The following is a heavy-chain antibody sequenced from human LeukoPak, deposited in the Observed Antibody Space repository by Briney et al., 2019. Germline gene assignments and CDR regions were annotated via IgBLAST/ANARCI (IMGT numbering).Heavy chain of an antibody. V-gene: IGHV3-64*01. CDR2: ISSNGGST. Sequence: GGSLRLSCAASGFTFSSYAMHWVRQAPGKGLEYVSAISSNGGSTYYANSVKGRFTISRDNSKNTLYLQMGSLRAEDMAVYYCARGPSFSDWGQGTLVTVSS. CDR3: ARGPSFSD. J-gene: IGHJ4*02. D-gene: IGHD3-10*01. CDR1: GFTFSSYA.